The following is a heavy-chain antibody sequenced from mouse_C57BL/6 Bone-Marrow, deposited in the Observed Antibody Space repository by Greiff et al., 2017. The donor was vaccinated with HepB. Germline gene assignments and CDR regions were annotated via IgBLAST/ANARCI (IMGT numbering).Heavy chain of an antibody. CDR2: IDPENGDT. D-gene: IGHD1-1*01. J-gene: IGHJ2*01. V-gene: IGHV14-4*01. CDR3: TTAVVHFDY. Sequence: EVKLMESGAELVRPGASVKLSCTASGFNIKDDYMHWVKQRPEQGLEWIGWIDPENGDTEYASKFQGKATITADTSSNTAYLQLSSLTSEDTAVYYCTTAVVHFDYWGQGTTLTVSS. CDR1: GFNIKDDY.